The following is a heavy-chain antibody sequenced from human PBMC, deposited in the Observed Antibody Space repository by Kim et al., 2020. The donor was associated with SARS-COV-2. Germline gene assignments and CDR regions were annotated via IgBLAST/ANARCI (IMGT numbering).Heavy chain of an antibody. CDR1: GFTFSDYG. D-gene: IGHD5-18*01. Sequence: GGSLRLSCAASGFTFSDYGMHWVRQAPGKGLEWVATISTDGSNKYYADSVKGRFTSSRDNTKDTLYLQMNGLRPEDMAVYYCAKLRGYSYGNDAFDIWGHGTMVTVSS. CDR3: AKLRGYSYGNDAFDI. V-gene: IGHV3-30*18. CDR2: ISTDGSNK. J-gene: IGHJ3*02.